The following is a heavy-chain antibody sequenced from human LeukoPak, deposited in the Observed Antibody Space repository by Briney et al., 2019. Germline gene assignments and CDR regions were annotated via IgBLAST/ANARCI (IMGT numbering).Heavy chain of an antibody. Sequence: PGGSLRLSRKLAGFTCRAHRMSWVGEAPGKRLEWVANIYQGGSETHYVDSVKGRFTISRDNAKNSLYLHLSSLRAEDTAVYYCAREGTFGYHHFDYWGQGALVSVSS. CDR3: AREGTFGYHHFDY. CDR2: IYQGGSET. CDR1: GFTCRAHR. V-gene: IGHV3-7*01. J-gene: IGHJ4*02. D-gene: IGHD3-3*01.